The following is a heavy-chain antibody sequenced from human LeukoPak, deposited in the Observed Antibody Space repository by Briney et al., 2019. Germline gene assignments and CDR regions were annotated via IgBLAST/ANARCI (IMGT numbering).Heavy chain of an antibody. CDR3: AKPEEYYDYVWGSYRYPPFDY. V-gene: IGHV3-30*04. Sequence: PGGSLRLSCAASGFTFSSYAMHWVRQAPGKGLEWVAVISFHGTNKFYADSVKGRFTISRDNSRNTLYLQMNSLRPEDTAVYYCAKPEEYYDYVWGSYRYPPFDYWGQGTLVTVSS. J-gene: IGHJ4*02. CDR1: GFTFSSYA. D-gene: IGHD3-16*02. CDR2: ISFHGTNK.